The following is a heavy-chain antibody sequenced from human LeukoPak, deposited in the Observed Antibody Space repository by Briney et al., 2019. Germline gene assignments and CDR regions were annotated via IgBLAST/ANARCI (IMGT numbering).Heavy chain of an antibody. CDR1: GFPFRGSW. Sequence: SGGPLRFSCEPPGFPFRGSWMFGVRQPPGKGLVWVSRISGDGTIKTYADFVRGRFTISRDNTKNILCLQMNSLKVEDTATYFCSRSQFDYWGQGVLVTVSS. CDR2: ISGDGTIK. J-gene: IGHJ4*02. V-gene: IGHV3-74*03. CDR3: SRSQFDY.